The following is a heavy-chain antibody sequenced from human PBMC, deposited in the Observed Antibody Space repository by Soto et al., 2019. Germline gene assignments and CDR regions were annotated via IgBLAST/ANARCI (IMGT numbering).Heavy chain of an antibody. V-gene: IGHV4-31*03. CDR3: VRGFVEAAMAFDY. J-gene: IGHJ4*02. D-gene: IGHD5-18*01. CDR2: VHAGGST. Sequence: QVQLQESGPGRVQPSQTLSLTCSVSGGSINNGVYFWSWIRQHPGKGLEWIGYVHAGGSTYYNPSLKGRVAMSIDTSKNQFYLSLKSVTAADTAVFYCVRGFVEAAMAFDYWGPGTLITVSS. CDR1: GGSINNGVYF.